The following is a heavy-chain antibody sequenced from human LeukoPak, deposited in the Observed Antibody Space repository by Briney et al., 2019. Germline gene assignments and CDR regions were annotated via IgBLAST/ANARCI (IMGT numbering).Heavy chain of an antibody. CDR3: TTDLWELLYYYGMDV. V-gene: IGHV3-15*01. J-gene: IGHJ6*02. CDR2: IKGKTDGGTT. D-gene: IGHD1-26*01. Sequence: PGGSLRLSCAASGFTFSNAWMSWVRQAPGKGLEWVGRIKGKTDGGTTDYAAPVKGRFTISRDDSKNTLYLQTNSLKTEDTAVYYCTTDLWELLYYYGMDVWGQGTTVTVSS. CDR1: GFTFSNAW.